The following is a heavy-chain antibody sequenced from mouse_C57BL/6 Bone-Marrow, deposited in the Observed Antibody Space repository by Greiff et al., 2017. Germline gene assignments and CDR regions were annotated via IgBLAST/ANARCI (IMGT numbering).Heavy chain of an antibody. CDR3: SRDYYGSTFYWCDY. CDR1: GFTFSSYA. V-gene: IGHV5-4*01. J-gene: IGHJ2*01. D-gene: IGHD1-1*01. CDR2: ISDGGSYT. Sequence: EVMLVESGGGLVKPGGSLKLSCAASGFTFSSYAMSWVRQTPEKRLEWVATISDGGSYTYYPDNVKGRFTISRDNAKNNLYLQMSHLKSEDTAMYYCSRDYYGSTFYWCDYWGQGTTLTVSS.